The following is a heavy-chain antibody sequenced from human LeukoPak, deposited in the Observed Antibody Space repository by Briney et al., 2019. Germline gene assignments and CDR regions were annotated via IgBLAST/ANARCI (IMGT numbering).Heavy chain of an antibody. Sequence: GGSLRLSCASSGFTFSSYGMHWVRQAPGKGLEWVAVIWYDGSNKYYADSVKGRFTISRDNSKNTLYLQMNSLRAEDTAVYYCARGIYGATRPSDYWGQGTLVTVSS. V-gene: IGHV3-33*01. CDR1: GFTFSSYG. CDR2: IWYDGSNK. CDR3: ARGIYGATRPSDY. J-gene: IGHJ4*02. D-gene: IGHD4-17*01.